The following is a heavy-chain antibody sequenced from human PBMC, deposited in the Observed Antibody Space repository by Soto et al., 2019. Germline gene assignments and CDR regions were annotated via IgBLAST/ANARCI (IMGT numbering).Heavy chain of an antibody. Sequence: EVQLAESGGASVQPGGSLRLSCAASGFTFSSYCMHWVRQAPGKGLVWVARIDNDGRGSIYADSVRGRFTMSRDNAYNTVYLHMTSLRADDAAVYSCSRGGFHHGFDVWGQGTMVTVSS. D-gene: IGHD2-15*01. CDR3: SRGGFHHGFDV. V-gene: IGHV3-74*01. CDR2: IDNDGRGS. J-gene: IGHJ3*01. CDR1: GFTFSSYC.